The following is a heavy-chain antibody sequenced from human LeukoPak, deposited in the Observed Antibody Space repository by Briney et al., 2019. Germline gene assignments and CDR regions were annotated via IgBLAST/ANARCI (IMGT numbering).Heavy chain of an antibody. CDR2: INPDGSYS. V-gene: IGHV3-74*01. Sequence: GGSLRLSCAASGFTFSNYWMHWVRQAPGKGLEWVSRINPDGSYSNYAGSVKGRFTMSRDNAKSMVYLQMDGLRAEDTAVFSCVRQAVSGDSGIAYWGRGVLVTVSS. J-gene: IGHJ4*02. CDR1: GFTFSNYW. D-gene: IGHD4-17*01. CDR3: VRQAVSGDSGIAY.